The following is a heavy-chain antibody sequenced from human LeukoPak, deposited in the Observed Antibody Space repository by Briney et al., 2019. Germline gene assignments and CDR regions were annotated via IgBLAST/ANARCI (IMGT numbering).Heavy chain of an antibody. CDR1: GFTVSSYW. J-gene: IGHJ4*02. D-gene: IGHD6-6*01. Sequence: GGSLRLSCAASGFTVSSYWMHWVRQAPGKGLVWVSRINRDGSRIDHADSVKGRFTVSRDNAKNTVYLQMNNLRVDDTAMYYCVGTIASRGSEYWGQGALVTVSS. CDR3: VGTIASRGSEY. V-gene: IGHV3-74*01. CDR2: INRDGSRI.